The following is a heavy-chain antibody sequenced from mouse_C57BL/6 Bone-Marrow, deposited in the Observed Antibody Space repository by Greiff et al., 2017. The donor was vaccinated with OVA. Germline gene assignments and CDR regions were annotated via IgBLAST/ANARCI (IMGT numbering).Heavy chain of an antibody. CDR1: GYAFSSSW. Sequence: QVQLQQSGPELVKPGASVKISCKASGYAFSSSWMNWVKQRPGKGLEWIGRIYPGDGDTNYNGKFKGKATLTADKSSSTAYMQLSSPTSEDSAVYFCERDYGSSTDAMDYWGQGTSVTVSS. J-gene: IGHJ4*01. CDR3: ERDYGSSTDAMDY. CDR2: IYPGDGDT. D-gene: IGHD1-1*01. V-gene: IGHV1-82*01.